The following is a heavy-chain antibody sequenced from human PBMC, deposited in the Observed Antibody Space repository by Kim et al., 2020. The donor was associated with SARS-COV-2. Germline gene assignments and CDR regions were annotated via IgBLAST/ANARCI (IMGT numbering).Heavy chain of an antibody. Sequence: ASVKVSCKASGYTFTKYGVHWVSQAPGQSLEWMGWVNAGNGDTHYSPKFQDRVTITRDTSATTAYMELSSLRSEDTAVYYCARPSFCADGICPYYDYWGQGTLVTVSS. CDR2: VNAGNGDT. CDR3: ARPSFCADGICPYYDY. V-gene: IGHV1-3*01. D-gene: IGHD2-8*01. J-gene: IGHJ4*02. CDR1: GYTFTKYG.